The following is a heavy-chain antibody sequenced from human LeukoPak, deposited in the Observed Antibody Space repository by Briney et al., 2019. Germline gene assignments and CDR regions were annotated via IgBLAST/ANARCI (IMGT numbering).Heavy chain of an antibody. J-gene: IGHJ4*02. CDR3: ARVLRFRYYYDSSGYRY. V-gene: IGHV4-34*01. CDR2: INHSGST. CDR1: GGSFSGYY. Sequence: SETLSLTCAVYGGSFSGYYWSWIRQPPGKGLEWIGEINHSGSTNYNPSLKSRVTISVDTSKNQFSLKLSSVTAADTAVYYCARVLRFRYYYDSSGYRYWGQGTLDTVSS. D-gene: IGHD3-22*01.